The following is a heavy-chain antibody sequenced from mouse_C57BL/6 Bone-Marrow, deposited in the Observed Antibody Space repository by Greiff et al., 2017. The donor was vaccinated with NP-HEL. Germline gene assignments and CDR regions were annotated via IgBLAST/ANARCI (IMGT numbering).Heavy chain of an antibody. V-gene: IGHV1-82*01. D-gene: IGHD1-1*01. CDR1: GYAFSSSW. CDR3: ARCSSYAWFAY. Sequence: ESGPELVKPGASVKISCKASGYAFSSSWMNWVKQRPGKGLEWIGRIYPGDGDTNYNGKFKGKATLTADKSSSTAYMQLSSLTSEDSAVYFCARCSSYAWFAYWGQGTLVTVSA. J-gene: IGHJ3*01. CDR2: IYPGDGDT.